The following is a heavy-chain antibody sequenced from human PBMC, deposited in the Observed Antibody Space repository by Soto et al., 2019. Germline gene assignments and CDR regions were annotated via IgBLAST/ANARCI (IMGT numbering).Heavy chain of an antibody. V-gene: IGHV3-23*01. CDR1: GFTFSSYA. CDR3: AKGGDYYGSGSPHGYFDY. CDR2: ISGSGGST. J-gene: IGHJ4*02. D-gene: IGHD3-10*01. Sequence: EVQLLESGGGLVQPGGSLRLSCAASGFTFSSYAMSWVRQAPGKGLEWVSAISGSGGSTYYADSVKGRFTISRDNSKNTLYLQMNSLRAEDTAVYYCAKGGDYYGSGSPHGYFDYWGQGTLVTVSS.